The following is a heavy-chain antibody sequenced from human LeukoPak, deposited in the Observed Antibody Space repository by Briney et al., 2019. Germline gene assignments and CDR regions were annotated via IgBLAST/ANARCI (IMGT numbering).Heavy chain of an antibody. CDR1: GGSISSYY. V-gene: IGHV4-59*01. CDR2: IYYSGGT. Sequence: PSETLSLTCTVSGGSISSYYWSWIRQPPGKGLEWIGYIYYSGGTNYNPSLKSRVTISVDTSKNQFSLKLSSVTAADTAVYYCARDRGGIAARPSEYYFDYWGQGTLVTVSS. CDR3: ARDRGGIAARPSEYYFDY. D-gene: IGHD6-6*01. J-gene: IGHJ4*02.